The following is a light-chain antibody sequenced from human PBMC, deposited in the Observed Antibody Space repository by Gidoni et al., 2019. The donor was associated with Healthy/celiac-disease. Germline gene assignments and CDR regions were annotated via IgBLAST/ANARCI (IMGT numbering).Light chain of an antibody. CDR2: GAS. CDR3: QQYGSSPPALT. V-gene: IGKV3-20*01. CDR1: QSVSSSY. J-gene: IGKJ4*01. Sequence: ENVFTQFSGPPALSPGERATLSCRASQSVSSSYLAWYQQKPGQAPRLLIYGASSRATGIPDRFSGSGSGTDFTLTISRLDPEDFAVYYCQQYGSSPPALTFGGGTKVEIK.